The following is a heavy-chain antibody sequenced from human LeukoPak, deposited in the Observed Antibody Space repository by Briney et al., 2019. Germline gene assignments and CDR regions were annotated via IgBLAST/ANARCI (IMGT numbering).Heavy chain of an antibody. CDR1: GFSFSDYY. Sequence: PGGSLRLSCAASGFSFSDYYMTWIRQAPGKGLEWVSYISSSSSYTNYADSVKGRFTISRDNAKNSLYLQMNSLRAEDTAVYYCAGVTSGWYKDYWGQGTLVTVSS. V-gene: IGHV3-11*06. CDR2: ISSSSSYT. CDR3: AGVTSGWYKDY. D-gene: IGHD6-19*01. J-gene: IGHJ4*02.